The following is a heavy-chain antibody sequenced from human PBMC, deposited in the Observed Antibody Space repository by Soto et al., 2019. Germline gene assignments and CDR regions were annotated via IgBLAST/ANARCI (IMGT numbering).Heavy chain of an antibody. V-gene: IGHV4-59*01. J-gene: IGHJ6*02. CDR3: ARAGPREVPAATYGMDV. Sequence: PSETLSLTCTVSGGSISRYYWSWIRQPPGKGLEWIGYIYYSGSTNYNPSLKSRVTISVDTSKNQFSLNLSSVTAADTAVYYCARAGPREVPAATYGMDVWGQGTTVTVS. CDR1: GGSISRYY. D-gene: IGHD2-2*01. CDR2: IYYSGST.